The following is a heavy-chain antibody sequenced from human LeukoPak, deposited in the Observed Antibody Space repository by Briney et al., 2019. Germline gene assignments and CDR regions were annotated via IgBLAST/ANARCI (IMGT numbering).Heavy chain of an antibody. CDR2: INPNSGGT. J-gene: IGHJ3*02. V-gene: IGHV1-2*06. CDR3: ARGGDPAPPHDAFDI. Sequence: ASVKVSCKASGYTFTGYYMHWVRQAPGQGLEWMGRINPNSGGTNYAQKFQGRVTMTRDTSISTAYMELGRLRSDDTAVYYCARGGDPAPPHDAFDIWGQGTMVTVSS. D-gene: IGHD3-16*01. CDR1: GYTFTGYY.